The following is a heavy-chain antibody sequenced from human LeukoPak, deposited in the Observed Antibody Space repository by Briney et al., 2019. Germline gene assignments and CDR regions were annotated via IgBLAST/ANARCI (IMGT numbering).Heavy chain of an antibody. CDR1: GFTVSSNY. CDR2: IYSGGST. Sequence: PGGSLRLSYAASGFTVSSNYMSWVRQAPGKGLEWVSVIYSGGSTYYADSVKGRFTISRDNSKNTLYLQMNSLRAEDTAVYYCASCSSGWYSGYFDYWGQGTLVTVSS. D-gene: IGHD6-19*01. J-gene: IGHJ4*02. CDR3: ASCSSGWYSGYFDY. V-gene: IGHV3-66*01.